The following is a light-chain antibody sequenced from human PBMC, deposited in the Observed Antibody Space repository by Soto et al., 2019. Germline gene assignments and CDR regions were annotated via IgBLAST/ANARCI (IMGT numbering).Light chain of an antibody. J-gene: IGKJ4*01. Sequence: DVQMTQSPSSLSASVGDRVTITCRASQDINSYLAWYQQKPGNAPTSLIYAASSLQTRVPSRFRASESATDFTLTINNLQPEDAATYYCQQYNIYPLTFGGGTKVEIK. CDR1: QDINSY. V-gene: IGKV1D-16*01. CDR2: AAS. CDR3: QQYNIYPLT.